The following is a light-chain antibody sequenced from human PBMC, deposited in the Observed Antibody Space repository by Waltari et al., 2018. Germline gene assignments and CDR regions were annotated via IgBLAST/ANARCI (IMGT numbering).Light chain of an antibody. Sequence: SSELTQDPAVSVALGQTVRITCQGDSLRSYYASWYQQKPGHAPVLVIYGKNTRPSGIPDRFSGSSSENTASLTITGAQAEEEADYYCNSRDSSGNPVVFGGGTKLTVL. CDR2: GKN. J-gene: IGLJ2*01. CDR1: SLRSYY. V-gene: IGLV3-19*01. CDR3: NSRDSSGNPVV.